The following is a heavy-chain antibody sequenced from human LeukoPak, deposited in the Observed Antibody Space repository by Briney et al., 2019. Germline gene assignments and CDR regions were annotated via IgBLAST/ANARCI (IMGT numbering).Heavy chain of an antibody. CDR3: ARIAVPFRLDP. D-gene: IGHD2/OR15-2a*01. Sequence: SQTLSLTCTVSGGSVSSGSYYWSWIRQPAGKGLEWIGRIYTSGSTNYNPSLKSRVTISVDTSKNQFSLKLSSVTAADTAVYYCARIAVPFRLDPWGQGTLVTVSS. CDR1: GGSVSSGSYY. V-gene: IGHV4-61*02. J-gene: IGHJ5*02. CDR2: IYTSGST.